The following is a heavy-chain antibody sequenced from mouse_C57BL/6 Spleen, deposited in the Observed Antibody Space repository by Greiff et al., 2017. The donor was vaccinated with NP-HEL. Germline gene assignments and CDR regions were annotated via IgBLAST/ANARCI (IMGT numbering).Heavy chain of an antibody. CDR3: ARESTVVARWYFDV. D-gene: IGHD1-1*01. CDR1: GYAFSSSW. Sequence: SGPELVKPGASVKISCKASGYAFSSSWMNWVKQRPGKGLEWIGRIYPGDGDTNYNGKFKGKATLTADKSSSTAYMQLSSLTSEDSAVYFCARESTVVARWYFDVWGTGTTVTVSS. V-gene: IGHV1-82*01. CDR2: IYPGDGDT. J-gene: IGHJ1*03.